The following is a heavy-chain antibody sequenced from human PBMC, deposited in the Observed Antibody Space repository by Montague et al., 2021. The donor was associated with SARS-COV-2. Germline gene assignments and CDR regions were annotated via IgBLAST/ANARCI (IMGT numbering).Heavy chain of an antibody. Sequence: SETLSLTCTVSGVSISSRSFYWAWIHQPPVKGLEWIGTIYYNGRTAYNPSLKSRVTMAVDTAKNQFSLKLNSVSAADTAVFYCARLAAGEEEGFGGRVVIISAAEFDYWGQGTLVTVSS. CDR3: ARLAAGEEEGFGGRVVIISAAEFDY. CDR1: GVSISSRSFY. V-gene: IGHV4-39*01. J-gene: IGHJ4*02. CDR2: IYYNGRT. D-gene: IGHD3-10*01.